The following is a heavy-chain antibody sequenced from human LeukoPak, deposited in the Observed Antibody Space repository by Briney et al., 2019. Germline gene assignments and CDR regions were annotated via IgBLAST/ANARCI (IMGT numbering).Heavy chain of an antibody. CDR3: ARRPSPPDAFDI. V-gene: IGHV4-39*01. CDR1: GGSISDAAYY. CDR2: IYYSGSTYYNP. J-gene: IGHJ3*02. Sequence: SQTLALTCTVSGGSISDAAYYWSWIRQHPGKGLEWIASIYYSGSTYYNPYYNPSLKSRVTISGDTSRNQFSLKLYSATAADTAVYYCARRPSPPDAFDIWGQGTMVTVSS.